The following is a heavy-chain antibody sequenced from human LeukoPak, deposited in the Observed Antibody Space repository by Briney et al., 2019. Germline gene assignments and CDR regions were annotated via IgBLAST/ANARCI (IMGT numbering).Heavy chain of an antibody. CDR2: ISSSSSYI. CDR1: GFTFSSYS. V-gene: IGHV3-21*01. D-gene: IGHD1-26*01. CDR3: ARVSDGAFDY. J-gene: IGHJ4*02. Sequence: PGGSLRLSCAASGFTFSSYSMNWVHQAPGKGLEWVSSISSSSSYIYYADSVKGRFTISRDNAKNSLYLQMNSLRAEDTAVYYCARVSDGAFDYWGQGTLVTVSS.